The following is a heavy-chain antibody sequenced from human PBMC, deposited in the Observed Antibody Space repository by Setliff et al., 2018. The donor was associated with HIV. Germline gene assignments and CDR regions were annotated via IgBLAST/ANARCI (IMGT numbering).Heavy chain of an antibody. J-gene: IGHJ4*02. CDR2: IYTSGST. Sequence: PSETLSLTCTVSGGSISSYYWSWIRQPPGKGLEWIGYIYTSGSTNYNPSLKGRVTISVDTSKNQFSLKLSSVTAADTAVYYCARGLSFYDPGGFDYWGQGTQVTVSS. V-gene: IGHV4-4*09. CDR3: ARGLSFYDPGGFDY. CDR1: GGSISSYY. D-gene: IGHD3-22*01.